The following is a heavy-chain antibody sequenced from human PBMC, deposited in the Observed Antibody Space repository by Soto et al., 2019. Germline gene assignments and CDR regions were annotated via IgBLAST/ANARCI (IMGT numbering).Heavy chain of an antibody. J-gene: IGHJ4*01. D-gene: IGHD3-10*01. Sequence: GASVKAYCKASGGTFSTYAISWVRQAPGQGLEWMGGIIPIFGTANYAQKFQGGVTITADESTSTAYMELSSLRSEDTAVYYCARDLAPSMAQPWGHGTLVTVSS. CDR2: IIPIFGTA. V-gene: IGHV1-69*01. CDR3: ARDLAPSMAQP. CDR1: GGTFSTYA.